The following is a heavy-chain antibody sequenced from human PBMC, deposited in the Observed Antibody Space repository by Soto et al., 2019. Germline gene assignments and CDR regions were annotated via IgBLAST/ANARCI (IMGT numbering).Heavy chain of an antibody. V-gene: IGHV4-59*01. D-gene: IGHD3-22*01. CDR2: IYYSGST. J-gene: IGHJ4*02. Sequence: PSETLSLTCTVSGGSISSYYWSWIRQPPGKXLEWIGYIYYSGSTNYNPSLKSRVTISVDTSKNQFSLKLSSVTAADTAVYYCARDSADYYDSSGYYPTTSYYFDYWGQGTLVTVFS. CDR3: ARDSADYYDSSGYYPTTSYYFDY. CDR1: GGSISSYY.